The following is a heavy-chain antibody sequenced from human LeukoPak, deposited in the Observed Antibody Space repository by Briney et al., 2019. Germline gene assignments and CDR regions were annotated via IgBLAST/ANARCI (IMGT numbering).Heavy chain of an antibody. V-gene: IGHV1-18*01. CDR3: AREGIAVAGKGGGYYFDY. J-gene: IGHJ4*02. CDR1: GYTFTSYG. CDR2: ISAYNGNT. D-gene: IGHD6-19*01. Sequence: ASVKVSCKASGYTFTSYGISWVRQAPGQGLEGMGWISAYNGNTNYAQKLQGRVTMTTDTSTSTAYMELRSLRSDDTAVYYCAREGIAVAGKGGGYYFDYWGQGTLVTVSS.